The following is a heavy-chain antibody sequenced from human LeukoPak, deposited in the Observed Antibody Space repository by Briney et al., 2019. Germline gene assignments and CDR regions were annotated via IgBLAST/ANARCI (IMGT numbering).Heavy chain of an antibody. CDR2: IWYDGSNK. D-gene: IGHD3-3*01. J-gene: IGHJ4*02. Sequence: PGGSLRLSCAASGFTFSSYGMHWVRQAPGKGLEWVAVIWYDGSNKYYADSVKGRFTISRDNSKNTLYLQMNSLRAEDTAVYYCAKEAHYDFWSGLDYWGQGTLVTVSS. CDR3: AKEAHYDFWSGLDY. CDR1: GFTFSSYG. V-gene: IGHV3-33*06.